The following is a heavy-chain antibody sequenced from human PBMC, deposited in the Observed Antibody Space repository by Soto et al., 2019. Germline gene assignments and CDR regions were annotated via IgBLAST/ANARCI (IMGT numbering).Heavy chain of an antibody. V-gene: IGHV1-69*01. J-gene: IGHJ4*02. CDR1: GGTFSSYA. CDR2: VIPIFGTA. CDR3: GSDTAMANNQFDY. Sequence: QVQLVQSGAEVKKPGPSVKVSCKASGGTFSSYAIIWVRPAPGQALEWMGGVIPIFGTANYAQMFQGRVTITADESTIRAYMELSSLRSEDTAVYYCGSDTAMANNQFDYWGQGTLVTVSA. D-gene: IGHD5-18*01.